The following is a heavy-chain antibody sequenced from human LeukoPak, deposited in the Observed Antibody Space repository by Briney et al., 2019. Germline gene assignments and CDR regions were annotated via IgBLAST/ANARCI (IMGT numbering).Heavy chain of an antibody. Sequence: SETLSLTCTVSGGSISSYYWSRIRQPPGKGLEWIGYIYYSGSTNYNPSLKSRVTISGDTSKNQFSLKLSSVIAADTAVYYCARAVDTAMAQVDWFDPWGQGTLVTVSS. CDR1: GGSISSYY. J-gene: IGHJ5*02. CDR3: ARAVDTAMAQVDWFDP. V-gene: IGHV4-59*01. CDR2: IYYSGST. D-gene: IGHD5-18*01.